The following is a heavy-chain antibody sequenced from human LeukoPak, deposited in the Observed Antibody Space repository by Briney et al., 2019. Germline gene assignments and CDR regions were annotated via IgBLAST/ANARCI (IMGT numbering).Heavy chain of an antibody. J-gene: IGHJ4*02. CDR1: GGSISSSNYY. Sequence: ETLSLTCTVSGGSISSSNYYWGWVRQAPGKGLEWVSSISGSSSYIYYADSVKGRFTISRDNAKNSLYLQVNSLRAEDTAVYFCARGISNVAGRENLDNWGQGTLVTVSS. D-gene: IGHD6-19*01. CDR2: ISGSSSYI. V-gene: IGHV3-21*01. CDR3: ARGISNVAGRENLDN.